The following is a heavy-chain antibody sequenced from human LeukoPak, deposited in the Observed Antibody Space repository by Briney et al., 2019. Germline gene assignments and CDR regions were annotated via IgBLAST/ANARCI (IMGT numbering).Heavy chain of an antibody. J-gene: IGHJ4*02. V-gene: IGHV3-33*01. CDR3: ARDHGYSYGYDY. CDR2: IWYDGSNK. Sequence: GGSLRLSCAASGFTFSSYGMHWVRQAPGKGLEWVAVIWYDGSNKYYADSVKGRFTISRDNSKNTLYLQMNSLRAEDTAVYYCARDHGYSYGYDYWGQGTLVTVSS. CDR1: GFTFSSYG. D-gene: IGHD5-18*01.